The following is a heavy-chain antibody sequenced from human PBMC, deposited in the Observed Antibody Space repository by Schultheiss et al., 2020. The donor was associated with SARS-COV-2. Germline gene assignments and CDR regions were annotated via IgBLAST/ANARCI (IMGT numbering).Heavy chain of an antibody. CDR1: GFTFSAYW. D-gene: IGHD3-22*01. V-gene: IGHV3-48*01. CDR2: ISSSGSTI. J-gene: IGHJ3*02. CDR3: AKDPWVPLIVVEFLDAFDI. Sequence: GGSLRLSCAASGFTFSAYWMHWVRQAPGKGLEWVSYISSSGSTIYYADSVKGRFTISRDNSKNTLYLQMNSLRAEDTAVYYCAKDPWVPLIVVEFLDAFDIWGQGTMVTVSS.